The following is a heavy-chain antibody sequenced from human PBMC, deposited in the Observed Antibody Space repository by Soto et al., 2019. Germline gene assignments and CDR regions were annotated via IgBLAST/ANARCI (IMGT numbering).Heavy chain of an antibody. J-gene: IGHJ4*02. CDR3: GGGQFYFDY. Sequence: QVQLVESGGGVVQPGRSLRLSCAASGFPFTSYGMHWVREGPGKGLEWLAVISYDGTNKFYADSVKGRFTISRENSKNSLYLQMNSLRTEDTALYYCGGGQFYFDYRGQGTLVIVSS. CDR2: ISYDGTNK. V-gene: IGHV3-30*03. CDR1: GFPFTSYG. D-gene: IGHD3-10*01.